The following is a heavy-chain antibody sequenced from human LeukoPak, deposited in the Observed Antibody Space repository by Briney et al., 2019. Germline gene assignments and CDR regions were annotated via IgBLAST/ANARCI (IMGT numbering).Heavy chain of an antibody. CDR1: GGTFSSYA. J-gene: IGHJ4*02. Sequence: SVKVSCKASGGTFSSYAISWVRQAPGQGLEWMGGIIPIFGTANYAQKCQGRVTITADKSTSTAYMELRSLRSDDTAVYYCARDLTHRRNYDNSGYQIVPAFWGQGTLVTVSS. CDR3: ARDLTHRRNYDNSGYQIVPAF. V-gene: IGHV1-69*06. CDR2: IIPIFGTA. D-gene: IGHD3-22*01.